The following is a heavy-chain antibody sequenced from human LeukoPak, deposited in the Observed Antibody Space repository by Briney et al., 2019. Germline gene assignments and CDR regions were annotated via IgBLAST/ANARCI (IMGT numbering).Heavy chain of an antibody. CDR1: GFAFSSYG. V-gene: IGHV3-23*01. D-gene: IGHD2/OR15-2a*01. CDR3: VRGAFYDY. Sequence: GGSLRLSCAASGFAFSSYGMSWVRQAPGKGLEWVATIGESGGSTYYADSVKGRFTISRGNSKNTLYLQMNSLRAEDTALYFCVRGAFYDYXGQGTXVTVSS. CDR2: IGESGGST. J-gene: IGHJ4*02.